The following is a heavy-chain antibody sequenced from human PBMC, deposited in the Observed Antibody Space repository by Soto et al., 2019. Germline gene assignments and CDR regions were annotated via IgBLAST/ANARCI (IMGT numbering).Heavy chain of an antibody. J-gene: IGHJ5*02. CDR2: ISYDGSNK. CDR3: AKLDWFDP. V-gene: IGHV3-30*18. Sequence: GGSLRLSYAASGFTFSSYGMHWVRQAPGKGLEWVAVISYDGSNKYYADSVKGRFTISRDNSKNTLYLQMNSLRAEDTAVYYCAKLDWFDPWGQGTLVTVSS. CDR1: GFTFSSYG.